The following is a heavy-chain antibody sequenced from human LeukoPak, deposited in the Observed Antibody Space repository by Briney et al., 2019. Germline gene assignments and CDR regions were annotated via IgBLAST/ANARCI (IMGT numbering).Heavy chain of an antibody. CDR2: IQQHGSEK. V-gene: IGHV3-7*01. D-gene: IGHD6-19*01. J-gene: IGHJ4*02. CDR3: AREDRYSSGWYYFDY. Sequence: QSGGSLRLSCAASGFTFSSYWMSWVRQAPGKGLEWVANIQQHGSEKYYVDSVKGRFTISRDNSKNTVYLQMNSLRAEDTAVYYCAREDRYSSGWYYFDYWGQGTLVTVSS. CDR1: GFTFSSYW.